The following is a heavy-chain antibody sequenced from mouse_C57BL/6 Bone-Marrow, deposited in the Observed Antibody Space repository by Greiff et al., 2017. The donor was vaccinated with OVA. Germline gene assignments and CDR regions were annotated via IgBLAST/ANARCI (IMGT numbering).Heavy chain of an antibody. J-gene: IGHJ1*03. Sequence: EVQLVESGGGLVKPGGSLKLSCAASGFTFSSYAMSWVRQTPEKRLEWVATISDGGSYTYYPDNVKGRFTISRDNAKNNLYLQMSHLKSEDTAMYYCARDRIYYHRYFDVWGTGTTVTVSS. CDR2: ISDGGSYT. CDR1: GFTFSSYA. D-gene: IGHD1-1*01. CDR3: ARDRIYYHRYFDV. V-gene: IGHV5-4*01.